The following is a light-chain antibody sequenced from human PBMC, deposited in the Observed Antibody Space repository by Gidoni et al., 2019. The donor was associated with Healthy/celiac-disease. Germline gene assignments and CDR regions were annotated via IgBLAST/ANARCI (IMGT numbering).Light chain of an antibody. Sequence: DIQMTQSPSSLSASVGDRVTITCQASQDISNYLNWYQQKPGKAPKLLIYDASNLETGVPSRFSGSGSGTDFTFTISSLQPEDIATYYCQQYDKSPWKMYTFGQGTKLEIK. CDR1: QDISNY. J-gene: IGKJ2*01. V-gene: IGKV1-33*01. CDR3: QQYDKSPWKMYT. CDR2: DAS.